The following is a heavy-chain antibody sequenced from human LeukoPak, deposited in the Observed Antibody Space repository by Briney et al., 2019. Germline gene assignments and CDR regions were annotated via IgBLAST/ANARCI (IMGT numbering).Heavy chain of an antibody. Sequence: PSETLSLTCTVSGGSISSYYWSWIRQPPGKGLEWIGYIYYSGSTNYNPSLKSRVTISVDTSKNQFSLKLSSVTAADTAVYYCASRRAYCGGDCYSHFGYWGQGTLVTVSS. CDR1: GGSISSYY. CDR3: ASRRAYCGGDCYSHFGY. V-gene: IGHV4-59*01. J-gene: IGHJ4*02. D-gene: IGHD2-21*01. CDR2: IYYSGST.